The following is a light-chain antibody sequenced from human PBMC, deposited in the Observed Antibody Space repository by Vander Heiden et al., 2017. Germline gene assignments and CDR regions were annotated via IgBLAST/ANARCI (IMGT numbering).Light chain of an antibody. Sequence: DIQMTQSPASLSASVGDRVTITCRASQSISTYLNWYQQKPGQAPKVLIYGAFILESGVPSRFSGSGSWTDFTLTISSLQPEDFGTYYCQQSYITPAWTLGQGTKVEIK. CDR2: GAF. J-gene: IGKJ1*01. CDR3: QQSYITPAWT. CDR1: QSISTY. V-gene: IGKV1-39*01.